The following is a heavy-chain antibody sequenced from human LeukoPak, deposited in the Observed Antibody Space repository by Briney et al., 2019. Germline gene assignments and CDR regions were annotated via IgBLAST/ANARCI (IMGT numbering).Heavy chain of an antibody. J-gene: IGHJ5*02. Sequence: PSETLSLTCTVSGGSISSSSYYWGWIRQPPGKGLEWIGSIYYSGSTYYNPSLKSRVTISVDTSKNQFSLKLSSVTAADTAVYYCARLSPEDYDTLTGSWFDPWGQGTLVTVSS. V-gene: IGHV4-39*01. CDR2: IYYSGST. D-gene: IGHD3-9*01. CDR3: ARLSPEDYDTLTGSWFDP. CDR1: GGSISSSSYY.